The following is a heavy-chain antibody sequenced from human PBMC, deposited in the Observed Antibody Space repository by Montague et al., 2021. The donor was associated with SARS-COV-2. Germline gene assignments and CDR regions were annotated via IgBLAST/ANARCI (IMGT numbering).Heavy chain of an antibody. Sequence: SETLSLTCSVSGGSTSTYYWTWIRQSPGKGLQWIGYIFYTGSTKFNPSLKSRVSMSLATSKNHFSLRLSAVAAADTARYYCARARNICFIANCVNYFDLWGLGALVTVSS. CDR2: IFYTGST. D-gene: IGHD2-15*01. CDR1: GGSTSTYY. CDR3: ARARNICFIANCVNYFDL. V-gene: IGHV4-59*01. J-gene: IGHJ4*02.